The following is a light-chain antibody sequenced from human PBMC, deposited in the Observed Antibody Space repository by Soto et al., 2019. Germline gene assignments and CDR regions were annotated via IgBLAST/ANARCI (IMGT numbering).Light chain of an antibody. J-gene: IGKJ4*01. Sequence: EIVLTQSPDTLSLSPGERATVSCRASQSVSSSYLAWYQQKPGQAPRLLIYGASRRATGIPDRFSGSGSGTDSTLTISRLEPEDFAVYYCQQYGSSPTFGGGTKVEIK. CDR3: QQYGSSPT. CDR2: GAS. V-gene: IGKV3-20*01. CDR1: QSVSSSY.